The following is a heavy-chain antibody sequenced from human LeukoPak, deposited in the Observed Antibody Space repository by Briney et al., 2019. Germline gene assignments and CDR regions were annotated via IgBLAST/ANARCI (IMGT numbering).Heavy chain of an antibody. J-gene: IGHJ4*02. V-gene: IGHV4-59*01. D-gene: IGHD5-12*01. CDR2: INYSGST. Sequence: SETLSLTCTVSGGSISTYYWSWIRQPPGKGLEWIGHINYSGSTNYNPSLKSRVTMSVDTSKNQFSLKLSSVTAADTAVYYCARGGGGYAFDYWGQGTLVTVSS. CDR1: GGSISTYY. CDR3: ARGGGGYAFDY.